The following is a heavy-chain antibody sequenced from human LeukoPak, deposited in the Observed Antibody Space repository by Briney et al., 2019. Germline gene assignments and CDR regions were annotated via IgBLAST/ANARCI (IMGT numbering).Heavy chain of an antibody. V-gene: IGHV4-61*02. CDR3: SRERGFWSGYFRPRYFDY. CDR2: IHSSGTH. CDR1: GDSISGRAYY. Sequence: SETLSLTCTVSGDSISGRAYYWSWIRQPAGKGLEWIGRIHSSGTHCYDPSLKSRVSISVETSKNQFSLKLSSLTAADTAVYFCSRERGFWSGYFRPRYFDYWGQGTLVTV. D-gene: IGHD3-3*01. J-gene: IGHJ4*02.